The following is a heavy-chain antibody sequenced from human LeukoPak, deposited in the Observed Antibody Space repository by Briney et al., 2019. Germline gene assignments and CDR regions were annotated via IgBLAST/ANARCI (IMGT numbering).Heavy chain of an antibody. D-gene: IGHD4-17*01. V-gene: IGHV1-58*02. Sequence: TSVKVSCKASGFTFTSSAMQWVRQARGQRLEWIGWIVVGSGNTNYAQKFQERVTITRDMSTSTAYMELSSLRSEDTAVYYCAADSFYGDYVRLFNYWGQGTLVTVSS. J-gene: IGHJ4*02. CDR3: AADSFYGDYVRLFNY. CDR1: GFTFTSSA. CDR2: IVVGSGNT.